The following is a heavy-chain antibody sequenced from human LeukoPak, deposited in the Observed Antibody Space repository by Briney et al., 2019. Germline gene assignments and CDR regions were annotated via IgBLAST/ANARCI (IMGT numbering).Heavy chain of an antibody. V-gene: IGHV3-23*01. Sequence: GGSLRLSCAASGFTFRDSAMSWVRQAPGKGLEWVSLISFSGDNTYYTDSVKGRFTISRDNSKDTLYLQMNSLRADDTAVYYCAKDHSMVRGISLFDYWGQGTLVTVSS. CDR2: ISFSGDNT. D-gene: IGHD3-10*01. J-gene: IGHJ4*02. CDR1: GFTFRDSA. CDR3: AKDHSMVRGISLFDY.